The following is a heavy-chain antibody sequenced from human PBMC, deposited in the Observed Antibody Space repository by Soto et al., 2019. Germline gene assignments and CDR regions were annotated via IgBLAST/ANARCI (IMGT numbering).Heavy chain of an antibody. CDR2: IFYSGST. CDR3: ARVGSSGWSPDY. D-gene: IGHD6-19*01. Sequence: ASETLSLTCTFSVGSISGHYWIWIRQSPGKGLEWIGYIFYSGSTNYNPSLKSRVTLSVDTSKNQFSLRLSSVTAADTALYYCARVGSSGWSPDYWGQGTLVTVSS. J-gene: IGHJ4*02. CDR1: VGSISGHY. V-gene: IGHV4-59*11.